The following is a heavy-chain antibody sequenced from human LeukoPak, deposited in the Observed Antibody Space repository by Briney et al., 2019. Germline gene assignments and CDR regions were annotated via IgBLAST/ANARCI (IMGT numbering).Heavy chain of an antibody. Sequence: PGGSLRLSCTASGFTFTNAWMNWVRQAPGKGLEWIGQIKSKTDGGTTDYVAPVKGRFTISGDDSKNTLYPQMNSLRTEDTAVYYCTTNLSTTAIDYWGQGTLVTVSS. CDR3: TTNLSTTAIDY. CDR1: GFTFTNAW. J-gene: IGHJ4*02. D-gene: IGHD2/OR15-2a*01. V-gene: IGHV3-15*01. CDR2: IKSKTDGGTT.